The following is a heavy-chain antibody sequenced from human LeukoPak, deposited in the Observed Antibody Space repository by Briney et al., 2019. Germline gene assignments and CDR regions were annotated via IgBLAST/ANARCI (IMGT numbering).Heavy chain of an antibody. D-gene: IGHD3-3*01. CDR3: ARDRDFWSGYYDFDY. Sequence: SVKVSCKASGGTFSSYAISWVRQAPGQGLEWMGGIIPIFGTANYAQKFQGRVTITADESTSTDYMELSSLRSEDTAVYYCARDRDFWSGYYDFDYWGQGTLVTVSS. V-gene: IGHV1-69*13. CDR1: GGTFSSYA. J-gene: IGHJ4*02. CDR2: IIPIFGTA.